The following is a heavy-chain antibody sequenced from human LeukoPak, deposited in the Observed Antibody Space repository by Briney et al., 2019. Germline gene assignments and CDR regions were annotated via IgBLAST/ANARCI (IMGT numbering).Heavy chain of an antibody. V-gene: IGHV3-23*01. CDR1: GFTFNSYA. D-gene: IGHD4-17*01. J-gene: IGHJ6*02. CDR2: ISGSGTST. CDR3: AKRSDYDYGDLGSSYYYYGMDV. Sequence: GGSLRLSCAASGFTFNSYAMSWVRQTPGKGLEWVSAISGSGTSTYYADSVKGRFTISRDNSKNTLYLQINSLRVEDTAIFFCAKRSDYDYGDLGSSYYYYGMDVWGQGTTVTVSS.